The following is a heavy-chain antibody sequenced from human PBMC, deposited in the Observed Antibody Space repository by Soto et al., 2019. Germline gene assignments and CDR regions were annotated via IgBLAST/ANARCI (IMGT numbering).Heavy chain of an antibody. Sequence: ASVKVSCKASGGTFSSYTISWVRQAPGQGLEWMGRIIPILGIANYAQKFQGRVTITADKSTSTAYMELSSLRSEDTAVYYCARDTYYDTPHIQHGVLWGKGTTVTVSS. CDR3: ARDTYYDTPHIQHGVL. V-gene: IGHV1-69*04. CDR2: IIPILGIA. CDR1: GGTFSSYT. D-gene: IGHD3-3*01. J-gene: IGHJ6*04.